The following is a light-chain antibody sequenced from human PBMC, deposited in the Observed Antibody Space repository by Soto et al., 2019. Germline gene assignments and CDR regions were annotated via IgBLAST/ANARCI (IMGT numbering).Light chain of an antibody. J-gene: IGKJ1*01. Sequence: SVSTQSPCTVSLSPGERATLSCRASQSVSSSYLAWYQQKPGQAPRLLIYGASNRATGIPDRFSGSGSGTDFTLTISRLEPEDFAVYYCQQYGSSGTFGQGTKVDIK. V-gene: IGKV3-20*01. CDR3: QQYGSSGT. CDR1: QSVSSSY. CDR2: GAS.